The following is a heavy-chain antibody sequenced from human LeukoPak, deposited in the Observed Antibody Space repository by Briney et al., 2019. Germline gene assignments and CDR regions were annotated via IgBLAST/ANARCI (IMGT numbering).Heavy chain of an antibody. Sequence: ASVKVSCKASGYTFTGYYMHWVRQAPGQGLEWMGWINPNSGGTNYAQKFQGRVTMTRDTSISTAYMELSRLRSEDTAVYYCARDPSTTTQVTTSRGMDVWGQGTTVTVSS. J-gene: IGHJ6*02. V-gene: IGHV1-2*02. CDR2: INPNSGGT. CDR3: ARDPSTTTQVTTSRGMDV. CDR1: GYTFTGYY. D-gene: IGHD4-17*01.